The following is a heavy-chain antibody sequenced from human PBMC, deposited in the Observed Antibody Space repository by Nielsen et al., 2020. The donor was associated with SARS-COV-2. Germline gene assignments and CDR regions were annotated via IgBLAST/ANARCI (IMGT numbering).Heavy chain of an antibody. D-gene: IGHD3-3*01. V-gene: IGHV3-11*04. J-gene: IGHJ3*02. CDR3: AIIWSGYTDAFDI. CDR1: GFPFIDYY. CDR2: ISSSGSTI. Sequence: GGPLRPSFPASGFPFIDYYMTWTRQAPGKGLEWVSYISSSGSTIYYADSVKGRFTISRDNAKNSLYLQMNSLRAEDTAVYYCAIIWSGYTDAFDIWGQGTMVTVSS.